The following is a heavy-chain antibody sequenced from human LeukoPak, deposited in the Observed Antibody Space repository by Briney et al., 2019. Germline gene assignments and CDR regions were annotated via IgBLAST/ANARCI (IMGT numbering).Heavy chain of an antibody. V-gene: IGHV1-2*02. CDR2: INPNSGGT. Sequence: ASVKVSCKASGYTFTGYYMHWVRQAPGQGLEWMGWINPNSGGTNYAQKFQGGVTMTRDTSISTAYMELSRLRSDDTAVYYCAREGYYYDSSGYPDYWGQGTLVTVSS. CDR3: AREGYYYDSSGYPDY. J-gene: IGHJ4*02. CDR1: GYTFTGYY. D-gene: IGHD3-22*01.